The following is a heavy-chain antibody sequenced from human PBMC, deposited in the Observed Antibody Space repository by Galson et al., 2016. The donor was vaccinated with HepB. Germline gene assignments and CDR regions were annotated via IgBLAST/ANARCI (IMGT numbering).Heavy chain of an antibody. CDR2: TFYRSTWEN. CDR3: ARAVMLGRGMDV. J-gene: IGHJ6*02. CDR1: GDSVYNNGAA. Sequence: CAISGDSVYNNGAAWVWIRQSPPRGLEWLGRTFYRSTWENHYAGSVKHRITISPDTSRNQFSLHLNSVTPEDTALYYCARAVMLGRGMDVWGQGTTVTVSS. V-gene: IGHV6-1*01. D-gene: IGHD3-10*01.